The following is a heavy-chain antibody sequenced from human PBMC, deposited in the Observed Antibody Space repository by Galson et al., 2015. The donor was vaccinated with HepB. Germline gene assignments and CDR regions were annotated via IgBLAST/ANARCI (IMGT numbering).Heavy chain of an antibody. CDR2: IIPILGIA. Sequence: SVKVSCKASGGTFSSYAISWVRQAPGQGLEWMGRIIPILGIANYAQKFQGRVTITADKSTSTAYMELSSLRSEDTAVYYCARVFTAMVYSYGMDVWGQGTTVTVSS. CDR1: GGTFSSYA. V-gene: IGHV1-69*04. CDR3: ARVFTAMVYSYGMDV. D-gene: IGHD5-18*01. J-gene: IGHJ6*02.